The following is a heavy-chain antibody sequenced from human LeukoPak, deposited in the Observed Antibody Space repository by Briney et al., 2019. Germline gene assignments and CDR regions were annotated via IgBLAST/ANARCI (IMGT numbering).Heavy chain of an antibody. Sequence: GGSLRLSCAASGFTVSSNYISWVRQAPGKGLDRVSVIYSAGTTYYADSVEGRFTISRDNSKNTLYLQMNSLRVEDTAVYYCASQSTPVLPFDIWGQGTMVTVSS. J-gene: IGHJ3*02. CDR2: IYSAGTT. CDR1: GFTVSSNY. V-gene: IGHV3-66*04. CDR3: ASQSTPVLPFDI.